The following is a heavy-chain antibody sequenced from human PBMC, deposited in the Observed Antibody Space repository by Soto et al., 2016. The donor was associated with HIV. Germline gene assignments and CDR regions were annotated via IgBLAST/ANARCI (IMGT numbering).Heavy chain of an antibody. D-gene: IGHD3-22*01. CDR3: ARTGRGYYDSSDEYGMDV. CDR1: GFTFSSYS. V-gene: IGHV3-48*04. CDR2: ISSSSSTM. Sequence: EVQLVESGGGLVQPGGSLRLSCAASGFTFSSYSMNWVRQAPGKGLEWVSYISSSSSTMYYADSVKGRFTISRDNAKNSLYLQMNSLRAEDTAVYYRARTGRGYYDSSDEYGMDVWGQGPRSPSP. J-gene: IGHJ6*02.